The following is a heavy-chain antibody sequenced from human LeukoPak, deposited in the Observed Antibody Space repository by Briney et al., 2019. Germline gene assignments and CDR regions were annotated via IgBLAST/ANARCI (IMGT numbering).Heavy chain of an antibody. CDR2: ISYDGSNK. D-gene: IGHD3-22*01. CDR1: GFTFSSYA. CDR3: ARDGGDSSGYYYGIFDY. J-gene: IGHJ4*02. V-gene: IGHV3-30-3*01. Sequence: GGSLRLSCAASGFTFSSYAMHWVRQAPGKGLEWVSVISYDGSNKYYADSVKGRFTISRDNSKNTLYLQMNSLRAEDTAVYYCARDGGDSSGYYYGIFDYWGQGTLVSVSS.